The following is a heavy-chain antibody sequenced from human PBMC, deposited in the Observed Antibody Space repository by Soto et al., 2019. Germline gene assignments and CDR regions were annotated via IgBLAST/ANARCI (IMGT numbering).Heavy chain of an antibody. D-gene: IGHD5-12*01. V-gene: IGHV1-69*01. Sequence: QVQLVQSGAEVKKPGSSVKVSCKASGGTFSSYAISWVRQAPGQGLEWMGGIIPIFGTANYAQKFQVRVTITADESTSTAYMELSSLRSEDTAVYYCARVIVATKTYYYYGMDVWGQGTTVTVSS. CDR1: GGTFSSYA. J-gene: IGHJ6*02. CDR3: ARVIVATKTYYYYGMDV. CDR2: IIPIFGTA.